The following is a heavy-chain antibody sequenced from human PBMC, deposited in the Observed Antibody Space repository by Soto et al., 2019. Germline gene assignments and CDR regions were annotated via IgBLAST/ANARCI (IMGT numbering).Heavy chain of an antibody. V-gene: IGHV4-39*01. D-gene: IGHD3-22*01. J-gene: IGHJ4*02. CDR1: GGSITSSSYY. CDR3: MLGSGWKDFDY. CDR2: IYYSGST. Sequence: QLQLQESGPGLVKPSETLSLTCTVSGGSITSSSYYWGWIRQPPGKGLEWIGNIYYSGSTYYNPSLKSRVNISGDASKNQFSLKLSSVTAADTAVYYCMLGSGWKDFDYWGQGTLVTVSS.